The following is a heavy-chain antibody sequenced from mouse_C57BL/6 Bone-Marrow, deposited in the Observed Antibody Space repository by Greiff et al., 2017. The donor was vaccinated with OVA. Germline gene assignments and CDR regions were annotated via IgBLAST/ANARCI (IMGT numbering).Heavy chain of an antibody. CDR1: GYTFTSYT. CDR2: INPSSGYT. J-gene: IGHJ4*01. V-gene: IGHV1-4*01. Sequence: VQLQQSGAELARPGASVKMSCKASGYTFTSYTMHWVKQRPGQGLEWIGYINPSSGYTKYNQKFKDKATLTSDKSSSTAYMQLSSLTSEDSAVYYCARRVRGYAMDYWGQGTSVTVSS. CDR3: ARRVRGYAMDY.